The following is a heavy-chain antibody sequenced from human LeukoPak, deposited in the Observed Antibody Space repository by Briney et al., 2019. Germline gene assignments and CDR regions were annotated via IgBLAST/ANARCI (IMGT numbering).Heavy chain of an antibody. Sequence: PGGSLRLSCAASGFTFSSYAMSWVRQAPGKGLEWVSAISGSGGSAYYADSVKGRFTISRDNSKNTLYLQMNSLRAEDTAVYYCAKDGYGDYSYYYYGMDVWGKGTTVTVS. V-gene: IGHV3-23*01. D-gene: IGHD4-17*01. CDR3: AKDGYGDYSYYYYGMDV. CDR2: ISGSGGSA. CDR1: GFTFSSYA. J-gene: IGHJ6*04.